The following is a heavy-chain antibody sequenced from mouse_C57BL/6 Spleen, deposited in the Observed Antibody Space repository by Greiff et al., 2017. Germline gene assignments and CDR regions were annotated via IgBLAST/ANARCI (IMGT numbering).Heavy chain of an antibody. CDR3: ARRFITTVVATPYFDV. Sequence: EVQLQQSGPELVKPGASVKISCKASGYSFTGYYMNWVKQSPEKSLEWIGEINPSTGGTTYNQKFKAKATLTVDKSSSTAYMQLKSLTSEDSAVYYCARRFITTVVATPYFDVWGTGTTVTVSS. D-gene: IGHD1-1*01. V-gene: IGHV1-42*01. J-gene: IGHJ1*03. CDR2: INPSTGGT. CDR1: GYSFTGYY.